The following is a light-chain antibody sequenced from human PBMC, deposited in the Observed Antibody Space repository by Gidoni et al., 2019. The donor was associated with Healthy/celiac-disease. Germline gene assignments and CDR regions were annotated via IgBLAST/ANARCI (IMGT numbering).Light chain of an antibody. V-gene: IGKV1-33*01. CDR3: QQDNNRRGR. CDR2: DAS. J-gene: IGKJ2*01. CDR1: QGSSDW. Sequence: DIQMTQSPSSVSASVADRVTITCRASQGSSDWLAWYQQKPGKAPKLLIYDASNLKRGVPSRFSGSGSGTDFTLTISSLQPADIATYYCQQDNNRRGRFGQGTKLEIK.